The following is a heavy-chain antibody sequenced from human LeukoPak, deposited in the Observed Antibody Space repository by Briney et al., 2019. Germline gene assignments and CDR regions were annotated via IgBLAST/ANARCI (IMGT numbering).Heavy chain of an antibody. Sequence: GGSLRLSCAASGFTFSRYWMHWVRQAPGKGLMWVSRISPDGSTTLYADSVKGRFTISRDNAKNTLYLQMNSLRAEDTAVYFCAREFRKPSAGDWGQGTLVTVSS. V-gene: IGHV3-74*03. CDR2: ISPDGSTT. CDR3: AREFRKPSAGD. D-gene: IGHD1-14*01. CDR1: GFTFSRYW. J-gene: IGHJ4*02.